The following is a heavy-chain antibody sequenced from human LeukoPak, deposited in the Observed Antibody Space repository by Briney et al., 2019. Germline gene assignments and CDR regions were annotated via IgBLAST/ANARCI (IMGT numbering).Heavy chain of an antibody. CDR3: AREEYSYAYSLGFDP. J-gene: IGHJ5*02. CDR1: GGSISSFY. V-gene: IGHV4-59*01. Sequence: PSETLSLTCTVSGGSISSFYRSWIRQPPGKGLEWIGYIYYSGSTNYNSSLKSRVTISVDMSKNQFSLKLSSVTAADTAVYYCAREEYSYAYSLGFDPWGQGTLVTVSS. CDR2: IYYSGST. D-gene: IGHD5-18*01.